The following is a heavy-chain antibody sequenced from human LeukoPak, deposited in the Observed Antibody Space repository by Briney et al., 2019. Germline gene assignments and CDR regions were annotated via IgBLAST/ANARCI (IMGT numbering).Heavy chain of an antibody. CDR1: GGSISSYS. CDR3: ARGRWCPGP. V-gene: IGHV4-59*01. CDR2: ITDSGST. J-gene: IGHJ5*02. Sequence: SETLSLTCTVSGGSISSYSWSWIRQPPGKGLEWIGYITDSGSTNYNPSLRGRVTMSVDTSKKQYSLKLSSVTAADTAVYYGARGRWCPGPWGQATLVTVSS. D-gene: IGHD2-8*02.